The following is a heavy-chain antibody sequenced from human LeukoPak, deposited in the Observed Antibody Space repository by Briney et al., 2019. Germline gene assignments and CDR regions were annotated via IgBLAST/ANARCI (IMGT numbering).Heavy chain of an antibody. J-gene: IGHJ4*02. CDR1: GYTFTSYD. D-gene: IGHD2-15*01. V-gene: IGHV1-8*02. Sequence: EASVKVSCKASGYTFTSYDINWVRQATGQGLEWMGWMNPNSGNTGYAQKFQGRVTMTRNTSISTAYMELSSLRSEDTAVYYCARVVGLAAYGYCSGGSCYSSDYWGQGTLVTVSS. CDR2: MNPNSGNT. CDR3: ARVVGLAAYGYCSGGSCYSSDY.